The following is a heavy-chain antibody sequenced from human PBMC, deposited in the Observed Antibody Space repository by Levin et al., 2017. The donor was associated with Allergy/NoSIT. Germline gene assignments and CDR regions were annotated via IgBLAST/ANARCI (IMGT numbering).Heavy chain of an antibody. Sequence: GGSLRLSCAASGFSVNDHYMDWVRQAPGKGLEGVGRSRNKRNDYTTQYAASVIGRFTMSRDESENSSYLQMNSLRTEDTAVYYCARAYGSPDAMDIWGQGTMVAVSS. CDR3: ARAYGSPDAMDI. D-gene: IGHD4-17*01. CDR2: SRNKRNDYTT. V-gene: IGHV3-72*01. CDR1: GFSVNDHY. J-gene: IGHJ3*02.